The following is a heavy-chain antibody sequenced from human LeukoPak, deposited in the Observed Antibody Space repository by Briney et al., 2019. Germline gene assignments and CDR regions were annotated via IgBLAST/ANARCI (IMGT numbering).Heavy chain of an antibody. V-gene: IGHV4-34*01. D-gene: IGHD2-2*01. Sequence: SETLSLTCAVYGGSFSGYYWSWIRQPPGKGLEWIGEINHSGSTNYNPSPKSRVTISVDTSKNQFSLKLRSVTAADTAVYYCASSYCSSTSCYQYNWFDPWGQGTLVTVSS. CDR1: GGSFSGYY. CDR3: ASSYCSSTSCYQYNWFDP. J-gene: IGHJ5*02. CDR2: INHSGST.